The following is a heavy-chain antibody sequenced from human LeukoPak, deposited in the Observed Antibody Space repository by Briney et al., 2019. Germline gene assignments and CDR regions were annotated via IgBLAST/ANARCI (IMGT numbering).Heavy chain of an antibody. J-gene: IGHJ6*02. CDR3: ARGAYYYYGMDV. Sequence: PSETLSLTCTVSGDSISSSDYYWGWIRQPPGKGLEWIGSIYFSGNTYYNPSLKSRLIISVDKSKNQFSLKLTSVTAADTAVYYCARGAYYYYGMDVWGQGTTVTVSS. CDR2: IYFSGNT. V-gene: IGHV4-39*07. D-gene: IGHD3-16*01. CDR1: GDSISSSDYY.